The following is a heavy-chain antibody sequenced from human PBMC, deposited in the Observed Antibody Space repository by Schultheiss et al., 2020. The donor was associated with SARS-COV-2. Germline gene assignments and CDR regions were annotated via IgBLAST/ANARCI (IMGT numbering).Heavy chain of an antibody. V-gene: IGHV4-34*01. Sequence: SETLSLTCTVSGGSISSYYWSWIRQPPGKGLEWIGEINHSGTTNYNPSLKSRVTISVDTSKNQFSLKLRSMTAADTAIYYCARGTWDVWGQGTTVTVSS. CDR2: INHSGTT. CDR3: ARGTWDV. CDR1: GGSISSYY. J-gene: IGHJ6*02.